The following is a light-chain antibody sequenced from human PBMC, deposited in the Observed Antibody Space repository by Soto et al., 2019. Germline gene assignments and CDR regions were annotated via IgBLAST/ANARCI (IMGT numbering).Light chain of an antibody. CDR2: EGS. J-gene: IGLJ2*01. CDR3: CSYAHISTFVV. Sequence: QSALTQPASVSGSPGQSITISCTGTSSDVGSYNLVSWYQQHPGKAPKLMIYEGSKRPSGVSNRFSGSKSGNTASLTISGLQGEDEADYYCCSYAHISTFVVFGGGTKLTVL. V-gene: IGLV2-23*03. CDR1: SSDVGSYNL.